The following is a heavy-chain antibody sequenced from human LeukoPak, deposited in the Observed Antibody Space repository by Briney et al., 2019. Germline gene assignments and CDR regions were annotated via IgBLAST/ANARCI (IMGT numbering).Heavy chain of an antibody. V-gene: IGHV4-39*01. CDR2: IYYSGST. Sequence: SETLSLTCTVSGGSISSSSYYWGWIRQPPGKGLEWIGSIYYSGSTYYNPSLKSRVTISVDTSKNQFSLKLSSVTAADTAVYYCASTTKVTYYYDSSGYYYHSGDYWGQGTLVTVSS. D-gene: IGHD3-22*01. CDR1: GGSISSSSYY. J-gene: IGHJ4*02. CDR3: ASTTKVTYYYDSSGYYYHSGDY.